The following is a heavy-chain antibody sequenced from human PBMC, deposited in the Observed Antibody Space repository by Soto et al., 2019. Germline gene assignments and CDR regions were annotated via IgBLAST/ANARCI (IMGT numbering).Heavy chain of an antibody. CDR1: GGSISSYY. J-gene: IGHJ4*02. D-gene: IGHD2-2*02. Sequence: PSETLSLTCTVSGGSISSYYWSWIRQPPGKGLEWIGYIYYSGSTNYNPSLKSRVTISVDTSKNQFSLKLSSVTAADTAVYYCARFRRFGYCSSTSCYTNYYFDYWGQGTLVTVSS. CDR3: ARFRRFGYCSSTSCYTNYYFDY. CDR2: IYYSGST. V-gene: IGHV4-59*01.